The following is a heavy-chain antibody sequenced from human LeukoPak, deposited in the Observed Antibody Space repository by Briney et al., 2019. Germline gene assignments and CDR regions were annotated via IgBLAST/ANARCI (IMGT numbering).Heavy chain of an antibody. D-gene: IGHD6-19*01. J-gene: IGHJ4*02. V-gene: IGHV1-69*04. Sequence: ASVKVSCKASGGTFSSYAISWVRQAPGQGLEWMGRIIPILGIANYAQKFQGRVTITADKSTSTAYMELSSLRSEDTAVYYCAREAPLSYSGDWYPPGSYFDYWGQGTLVTVSS. CDR3: AREAPLSYSGDWYPPGSYFDY. CDR2: IIPILGIA. CDR1: GGTFSSYA.